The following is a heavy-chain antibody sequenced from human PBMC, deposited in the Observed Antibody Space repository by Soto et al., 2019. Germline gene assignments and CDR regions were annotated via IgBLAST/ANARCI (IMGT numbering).Heavy chain of an antibody. CDR3: ARIRYGDYVRWNFDR. J-gene: IGHJ2*01. V-gene: IGHV2-26*01. CDR1: GFSLTNARMG. D-gene: IGHD4-17*01. Sequence: QVTLKESGPVLVKPTETLTLTCTVSGFSLTNARMGVSWIRQPPGKALEWLTHIFSNDEKSYSTSLKNRLTIYKDTSHSQVVLIMTNMDPVDTATSYCARIRYGDYVRWNFDRCGRGTLVAVSS. CDR2: IFSNDEK.